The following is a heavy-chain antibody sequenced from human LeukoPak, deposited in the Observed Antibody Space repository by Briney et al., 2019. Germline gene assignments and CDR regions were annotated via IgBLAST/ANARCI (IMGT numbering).Heavy chain of an antibody. CDR3: ASFPAGY. J-gene: IGHJ4*02. D-gene: IGHD2-2*01. CDR2: IIPILGIA. Sequence: SVKVSCKASGYTFTGYHMHWVRQAPGQGLEWMGRIIPILGIANYAQKFQGRVTITADKSTSTAYMELSSLRSEDTAVYYCASFPAGYWGQGTLVTVSS. V-gene: IGHV1-69*02. CDR1: GYTFTGYH.